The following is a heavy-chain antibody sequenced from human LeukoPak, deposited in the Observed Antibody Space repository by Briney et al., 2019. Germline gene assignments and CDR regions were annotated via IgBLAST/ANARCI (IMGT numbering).Heavy chain of an antibody. V-gene: IGHV3-48*03. D-gene: IGHD2-21*02. CDR2: IGSSGGSR. CDR3: AIVVVTAIPTSYDS. J-gene: IGHJ4*02. CDR1: GFTFSSYE. Sequence: GGSLRLSCAASGFTFSSYEMDWVRRAPGKGLEWVSYIGSSGGSRYYADSVKGRFTSSRDNAKNSLYLQMNSLRVEDTAVYYCAIVVVTAIPTSYDSWGQGSLVTVSS.